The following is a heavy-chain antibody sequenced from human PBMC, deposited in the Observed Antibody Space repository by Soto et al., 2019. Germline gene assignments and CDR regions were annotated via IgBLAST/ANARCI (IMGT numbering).Heavy chain of an antibody. Sequence: GESLKISCKGSGYSFTSYWIGWVRQMPGKGLEWMGIIYPGDSDTRYSPSFQGQVTISADKSISTAYLQWSSLKASDTAMYYCAGTRAVADPYYYYYGMDVWGQGTTVTGSS. CDR1: GYSFTSYW. D-gene: IGHD6-19*01. J-gene: IGHJ6*02. V-gene: IGHV5-51*01. CDR2: IYPGDSDT. CDR3: AGTRAVADPYYYYYGMDV.